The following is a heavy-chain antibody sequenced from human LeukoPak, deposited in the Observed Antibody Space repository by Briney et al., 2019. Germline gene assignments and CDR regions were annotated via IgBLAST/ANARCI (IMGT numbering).Heavy chain of an antibody. CDR1: GFTFTDYA. D-gene: IGHD3/OR15-3a*01. J-gene: IGHJ4*02. CDR3: AKVRTGHYFDY. Sequence: GGSLRLSCAASGFTFTDYAMSWVSQAPGRGLEWVSSISPTAGSAYYADSVKGRFTISRDNSKNTLYLQMNSLRAEHTAIYCCAKVRTGHYFDYWGQGTLVTVSS. V-gene: IGHV3-23*01. CDR2: ISPTAGSA.